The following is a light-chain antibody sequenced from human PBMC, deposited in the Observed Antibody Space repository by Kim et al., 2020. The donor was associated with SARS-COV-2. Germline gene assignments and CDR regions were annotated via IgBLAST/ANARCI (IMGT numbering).Light chain of an antibody. V-gene: IGKV3D-15*01. CDR3: QQYNYWPPWT. CDR1: QSVSSS. Sequence: EIVMTQSPATLSVSPGERATLSCRASQSVSSSLAWYQQKPGQAPRLLIHGASTRATGIPARFSGSGSGTEFTLTISSLQSEDFAVYYCQQYNYWPPWTFGQGTKVEIK. CDR2: GAS. J-gene: IGKJ1*01.